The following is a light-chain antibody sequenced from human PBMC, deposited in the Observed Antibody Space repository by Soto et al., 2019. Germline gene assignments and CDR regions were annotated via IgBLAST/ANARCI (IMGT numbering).Light chain of an antibody. Sequence: QSVLTQPPSASGSPGQSVTISCTGTSSDLGDFNYVSWYQQHPGQVPKLMIYEVTKRPSGVPDRFSGSKSGNTASLTVSGLQAEDEADYYCSSRIGGTSVVFGGGTQVTVL. CDR1: SSDLGDFNY. V-gene: IGLV2-8*01. CDR3: SSRIGGTSVV. CDR2: EVT. J-gene: IGLJ2*01.